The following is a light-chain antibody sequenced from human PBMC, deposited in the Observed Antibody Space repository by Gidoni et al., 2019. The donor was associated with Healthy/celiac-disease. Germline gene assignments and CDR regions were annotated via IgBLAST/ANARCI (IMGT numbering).Light chain of an antibody. Sequence: QAVVTQETSLPVSPGGTVTLTCGSSTGAVTSCHYPYWFQQKPGNAPRTPIWDAGHKHSWTPARFSGSLLWGQAALTLSGAHPEDEAEYYCLLSYSGARVFGGGTKLTVL. CDR1: TGAVTSCHY. CDR2: DAG. CDR3: LLSYSGARV. V-gene: IGLV7-46*01. J-gene: IGLJ3*02.